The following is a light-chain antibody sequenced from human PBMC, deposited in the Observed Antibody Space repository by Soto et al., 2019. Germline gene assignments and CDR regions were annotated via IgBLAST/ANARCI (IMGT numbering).Light chain of an antibody. CDR3: QQYGSSPFT. V-gene: IGKV3-15*01. CDR2: GAS. CDR1: QSVSSN. Sequence: EIVMTQSPATLSVSPGERATLSCRASQSVSSNLAWYQQKPGQAPRLLIYGASTRATGIPARFSGSGSGTEFTLTISSLQSEDFAVYYCQQYGSSPFTFGPGTKLDIK. J-gene: IGKJ3*01.